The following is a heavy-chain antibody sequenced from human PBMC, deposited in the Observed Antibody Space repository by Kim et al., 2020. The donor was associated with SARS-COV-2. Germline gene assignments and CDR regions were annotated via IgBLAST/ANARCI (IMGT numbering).Heavy chain of an antibody. CDR1: GYTFTGYY. J-gene: IGHJ4*02. V-gene: IGHV1-2*02. Sequence: ASVKVSCKTSGYTFTGYYMHWVRQAPGQGLEWIGWINPNSGDTKYGQKFQGRVTMTRDTSTSTAFMDLGRLGSDDTAVYYCARASYQTSGFYKYWGQGTLVTVSS. CDR3: ARASYQTSGFYKY. CDR2: INPNSGDT. D-gene: IGHD2-2*01.